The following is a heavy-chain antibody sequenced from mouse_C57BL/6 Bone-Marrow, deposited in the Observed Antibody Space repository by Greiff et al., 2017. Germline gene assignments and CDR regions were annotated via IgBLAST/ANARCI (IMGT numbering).Heavy chain of an antibody. CDR1: GYTFTSYG. Sequence: VKLMESGAELARPGASVKLSCKASGYTFTSYGISWVKQRTGQGLEWIGEIYPRSGNTYYNEKFKGKATLTADKSSSTAYMELRSLTSEDSAVYFCARAPGVVALDYWGQGTTLTVSS. J-gene: IGHJ2*01. CDR2: IYPRSGNT. V-gene: IGHV1-81*01. D-gene: IGHD1-1*01. CDR3: ARAPGVVALDY.